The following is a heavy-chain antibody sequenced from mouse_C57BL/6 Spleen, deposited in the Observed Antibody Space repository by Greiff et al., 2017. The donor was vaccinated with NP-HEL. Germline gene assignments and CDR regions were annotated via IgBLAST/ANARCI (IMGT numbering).Heavy chain of an antibody. Sequence: EVQLQQSGPELVKPGASVKISCKASGYTFTDYYMNWVKQSHGKSLEWIGDINPNNGGTSYNQKFKGKATLTVDKSSSTAYMELRSLTSEDSAVYYCARGGGDSSEYYAMDYWGQGTSVTVSS. CDR3: ARGGGDSSEYYAMDY. CDR2: INPNNGGT. V-gene: IGHV1-26*01. D-gene: IGHD3-2*02. J-gene: IGHJ4*01. CDR1: GYTFTDYY.